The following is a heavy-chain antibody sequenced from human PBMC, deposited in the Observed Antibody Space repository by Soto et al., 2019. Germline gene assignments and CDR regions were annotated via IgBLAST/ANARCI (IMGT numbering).Heavy chain of an antibody. D-gene: IGHD4-17*01. Sequence: PSETLSLTCAVSGGSISSGGYSCNWIRQPPGKGLEWIGYIYHSGSTYYNPSLKSRVTVSVDRSKNQFSLKLSSVTAADTAVYYCARGMTTVTTFDYWGQGTLVTVS. CDR3: ARGMTTVTTFDY. V-gene: IGHV4-30-2*01. CDR1: GGSISSGGYS. J-gene: IGHJ4*02. CDR2: IYHSGST.